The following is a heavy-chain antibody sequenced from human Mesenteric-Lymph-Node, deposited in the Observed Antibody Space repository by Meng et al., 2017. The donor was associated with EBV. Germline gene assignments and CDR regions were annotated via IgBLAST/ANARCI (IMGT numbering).Heavy chain of an antibody. D-gene: IGHD1-1*01. CDR1: SGSVTSGSYY. J-gene: IGHJ4*02. CDR3: ARGRRGVQYFDF. Sequence: VELQRSGPGLVNPSEILYLLCTVSSGSVTSGSYYWNWIRPPSGKRLEWIGYIHYSGSTNYNPSLKSQITISVDTSKNQLSLRVSHVTAADTAVYYCARGRRGVQYFDFWGQGALVTVSS. CDR2: IHYSGST. V-gene: IGHV4-61*01.